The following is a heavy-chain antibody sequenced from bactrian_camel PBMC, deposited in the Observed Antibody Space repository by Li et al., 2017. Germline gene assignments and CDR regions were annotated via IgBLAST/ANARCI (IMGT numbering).Heavy chain of an antibody. CDR2: IGTLGTSL. Sequence: HVQLVESGGASVQAGGTLRLSCAASGFTFSRYCIYWFRQSAHNARAGVATIGTLGTSLSLAAAVKTRFTVSRDNTKDIAFLQMTNLTLDDTAMYFCAATPAPCREWWSLRESGYEYYGQGTQVTVS. D-gene: IGHD2*01. V-gene: IGHV3S1*01. CDR1: GFTFSRYC. J-gene: IGHJ4*01. CDR3: AATPAPCREWWSLRESGYEY.